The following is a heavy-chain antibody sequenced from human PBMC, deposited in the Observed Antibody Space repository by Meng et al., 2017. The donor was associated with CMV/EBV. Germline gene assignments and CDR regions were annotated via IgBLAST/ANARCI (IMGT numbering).Heavy chain of an antibody. J-gene: IGHJ5*02. CDR3: AKDLSFGYSSGVFDP. V-gene: IGHV3-23*03. Sequence: GESLKISCAASGFSFSNFAMTWVRQAPGKGLEWVSVIDTGATRTYYADSVKGRFIVTREDFKNTLFLQMNSLRVEDTAVYYCAKDLSFGYSSGVFDPWGQGTLVTVSS. D-gene: IGHD5-18*01. CDR2: IDTGATRT. CDR1: GFSFSNFA.